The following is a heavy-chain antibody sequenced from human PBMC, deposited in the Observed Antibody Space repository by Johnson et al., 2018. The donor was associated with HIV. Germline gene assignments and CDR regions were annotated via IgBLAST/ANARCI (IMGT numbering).Heavy chain of an antibody. CDR3: ASISLGAFDI. V-gene: IGHV3-30*04. Sequence: QVQLVESGGGLVQPGGSLRLSCAASGFTFSSYAMHWVRQAPGKGLEWVAVISYDGSNKYYTDSVKGRFTISRDNSKNTLYLQMNSLRAEDTAVYFCASISLGAFDIWGQGTLVTVSS. J-gene: IGHJ3*02. CDR2: ISYDGSNK. CDR1: GFTFSSYA.